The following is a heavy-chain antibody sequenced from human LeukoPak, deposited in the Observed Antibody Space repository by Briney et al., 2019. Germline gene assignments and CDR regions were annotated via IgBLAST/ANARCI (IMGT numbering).Heavy chain of an antibody. CDR2: IYSGGST. Sequence: GGSLRLSCAASGFTVSSNYMSWVRQAPGKGLEWVSVIYSGGSTYYADSVKGRFTISRDNSKNTLYLQMNSLRAEDTAVYYCARGYYYVSGSFFDCWGQGTLVTVSA. CDR1: GFTVSSNY. CDR3: ARGYYYVSGSFFDC. D-gene: IGHD3-10*01. V-gene: IGHV3-53*01. J-gene: IGHJ4*02.